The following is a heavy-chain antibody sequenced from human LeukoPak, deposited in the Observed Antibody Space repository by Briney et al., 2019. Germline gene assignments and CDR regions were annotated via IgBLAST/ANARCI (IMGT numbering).Heavy chain of an antibody. D-gene: IGHD3-22*01. Sequence: GSLRLSCAASGFTFSSYEMNWVRQAPGKGLEWVSYISSSGSTIYFADSVKGRFTISRDNAKNSLYLQMNSLRAEDTAVYYCARGSDYYDNTKQGMDVWGQGTAVTVSS. J-gene: IGHJ6*02. V-gene: IGHV3-48*03. CDR1: GFTFSSYE. CDR2: ISSSGSTI. CDR3: ARGSDYYDNTKQGMDV.